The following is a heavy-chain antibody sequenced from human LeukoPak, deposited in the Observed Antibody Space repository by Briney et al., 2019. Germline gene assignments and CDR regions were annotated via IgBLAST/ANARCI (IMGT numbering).Heavy chain of an antibody. J-gene: IGHJ4*02. CDR1: GFTFSSYA. D-gene: IGHD1-26*01. CDR3: AKDPMARRSYYTERDY. Sequence: PGGSLRLSCAASGFTFSSYAMSWVRQAPRKGLEWVSAISGSGGSTYYADSVKGRFTISRDNSKNTLYLQMNRLRAADTAVYYWAKDPMARRSYYTERDYWGQGTLVTVSS. V-gene: IGHV3-23*01. CDR2: ISGSGGST.